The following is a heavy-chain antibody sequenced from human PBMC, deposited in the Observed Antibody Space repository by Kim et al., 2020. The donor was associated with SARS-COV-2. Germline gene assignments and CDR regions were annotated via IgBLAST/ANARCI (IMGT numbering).Heavy chain of an antibody. Sequence: SVKVSCKASGGTFSSYAISWVRQAPGQGLEWMGGIIPIFGTANYAQKFPGRVTITADESTSTAYMELSSLRSEDTAVYYCARAYYGSGRHYYYGMDVWGQGTTVTVSS. CDR2: IIPIFGTA. V-gene: IGHV1-69*13. J-gene: IGHJ6*02. CDR3: ARAYYGSGRHYYYGMDV. CDR1: GGTFSSYA. D-gene: IGHD3-10*01.